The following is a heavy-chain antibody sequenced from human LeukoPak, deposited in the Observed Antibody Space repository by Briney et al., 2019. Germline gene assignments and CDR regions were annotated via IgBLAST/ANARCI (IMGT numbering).Heavy chain of an antibody. CDR1: GFTFTSFW. J-gene: IGHJ4*02. CDR3: VGSGWQVYFDF. V-gene: IGHV3-7*01. CDR2: RKQDGSEK. Sequence: SGGSLRLSCAASGFTFTSFWMNWVRQAPGKGQELVANRKQDGSEKYYVDSVKGRFTISRDNDKNSVYLQMSSLGADDTAVYFCVGSGWQVYFDFWGRGTLVIVSS. D-gene: IGHD6-19*01.